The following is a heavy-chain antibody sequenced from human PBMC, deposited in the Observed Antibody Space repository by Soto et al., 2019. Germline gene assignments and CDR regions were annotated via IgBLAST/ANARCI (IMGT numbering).Heavy chain of an antibody. J-gene: IGHJ4*02. CDR3: ARVLRSVVEYSYGLHFGY. Sequence: QATRKGLEWMGWISAYNGNTNYAQKLQGRVTMTTDTSTSTAYMELRSLRSDDTAVYYCARVLRSVVEYSYGLHFGYWGQRTLVTVSS. V-gene: IGHV1-18*01. CDR2: ISAYNGNT. D-gene: IGHD5-18*01.